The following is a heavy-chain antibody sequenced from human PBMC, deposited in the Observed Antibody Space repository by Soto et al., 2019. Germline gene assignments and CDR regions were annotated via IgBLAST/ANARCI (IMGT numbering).Heavy chain of an antibody. D-gene: IGHD1-1*01. V-gene: IGHV5-51*01. J-gene: IGHJ4*02. CDR1: GYSSANFW. CDR3: AIGTQGNCYYDY. Sequence: GESLKISCKASGYSSANFWIGWVRQMPGKGLEWMGFIHLGGSDTRYTPSFQDQVTISAAKSINTAYLQWSSLRASDTAMFYCAIGTQGNCYYDYLGQGTLVTVS. CDR2: IHLGGSDT.